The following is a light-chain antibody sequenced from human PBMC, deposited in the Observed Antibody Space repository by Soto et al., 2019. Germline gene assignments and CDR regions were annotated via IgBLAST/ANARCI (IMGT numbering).Light chain of an antibody. J-gene: IGLJ1*01. Sequence: QSALTQPASVSGSPGQSITISCTGTSSDVGGYNYVSWYQQHPGKAPKLMIYDVTNRPSGVSNRFSGSKSGYTASLTISGLQAEEEADYYCSSYTSSSTYVFGTGTKLTVL. CDR2: DVT. CDR3: SSYTSSSTYV. V-gene: IGLV2-14*03. CDR1: SSDVGGYNY.